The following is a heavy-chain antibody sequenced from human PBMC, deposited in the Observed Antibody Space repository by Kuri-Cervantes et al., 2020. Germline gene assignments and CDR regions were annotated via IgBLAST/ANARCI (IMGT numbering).Heavy chain of an antibody. D-gene: IGHD6-19*01. CDR3: AREGIAVAGYYFDY. CDR2: ISYDGSEK. J-gene: IGHJ4*02. Sequence: GGSLRLSCGASGLAFGDYAMHWVRQAPGKGLEWVAAISYDGSEKYYADSVRGRFTISRDNSKNTLYLQMNSLTTEDTAVYYCAREGIAVAGYYFDYWGQGTLVTVSS. CDR1: GLAFGDYA. V-gene: IGHV3-30*03.